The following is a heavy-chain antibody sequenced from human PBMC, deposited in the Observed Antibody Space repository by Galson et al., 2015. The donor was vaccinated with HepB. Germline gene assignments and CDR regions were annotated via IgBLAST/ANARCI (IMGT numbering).Heavy chain of an antibody. J-gene: IGHJ6*02. Sequence: SLRLSCAASEFTFSSYWMNWVRQAPGKGLEWVANINPDGSEKYYVASLKGRFTISRDNAKNSLYLQMDSLRAEDTAVYYCARRISLVRGIITKPGYYYGMDVWGQGTTDTVAS. CDR1: EFTFSSYW. CDR3: ARRISLVRGIITKPGYYYGMDV. V-gene: IGHV3-7*03. D-gene: IGHD3-10*01. CDR2: INPDGSEK.